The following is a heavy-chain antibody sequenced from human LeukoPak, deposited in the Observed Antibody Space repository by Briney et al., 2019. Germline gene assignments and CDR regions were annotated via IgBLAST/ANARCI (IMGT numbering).Heavy chain of an antibody. J-gene: IGHJ4*02. Sequence: PGGSLRLSCAASGFTSSSYAMSWVRQAPWKGLEWVSAISGSGGSTYYADSVKGRFTISRDNSKNTLYLQMNSLRAEDTAVYYCAKGTAVAGALDYWGQGTLVTVSS. D-gene: IGHD6-19*01. CDR3: AKGTAVAGALDY. V-gene: IGHV3-23*01. CDR2: ISGSGGST. CDR1: GFTSSSYA.